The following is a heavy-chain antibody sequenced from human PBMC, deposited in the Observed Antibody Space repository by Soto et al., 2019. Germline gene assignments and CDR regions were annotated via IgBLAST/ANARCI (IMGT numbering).Heavy chain of an antibody. CDR1: GYTFTNYG. J-gene: IGHJ4*02. Sequence: QVQLVQSGAEVKKPGASVKVSCKASGYTFTNYGISWVRQAPGQGLEWMGWINAYNGNTKSGQKLQGRVTLTTDTSTSTAYMELRSLRSDDTAVYYCARDAAAGLNDCWGQGTLVTVSS. V-gene: IGHV1-18*01. CDR3: ARDAAAGLNDC. CDR2: INAYNGNT. D-gene: IGHD6-13*01.